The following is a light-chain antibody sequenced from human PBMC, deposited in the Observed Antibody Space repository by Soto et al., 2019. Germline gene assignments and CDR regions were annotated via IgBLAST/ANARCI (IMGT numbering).Light chain of an antibody. CDR3: SSYSSSSTRV. V-gene: IGLV2-14*01. Sequence: QSVLAQPASVSGSPGQSITISCAGTSSDVGGYGFVSWYQQHPGKAPKVMIYDVSNRPSGVSNRFSGSKSGNTASLTISGLQAEDEADYYCSSYSSSSTRVFGTGTKVTVL. J-gene: IGLJ1*01. CDR1: SSDVGGYGF. CDR2: DVS.